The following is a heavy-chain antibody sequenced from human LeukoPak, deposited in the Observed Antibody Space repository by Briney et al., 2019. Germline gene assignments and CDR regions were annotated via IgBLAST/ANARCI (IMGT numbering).Heavy chain of an antibody. J-gene: IGHJ4*02. Sequence: GGSLRLSCAASGFTFSSYSMNWARQAPGKGLEWVSSISSSSSYIYYADSVKGRFTISRDNAKNSLYLQMNSLRAEDTAVYYCARDDLVFGVVTPFDYWGQGTLVTVSS. V-gene: IGHV3-21*01. D-gene: IGHD3-3*01. CDR1: GFTFSSYS. CDR2: ISSSSSYI. CDR3: ARDDLVFGVVTPFDY.